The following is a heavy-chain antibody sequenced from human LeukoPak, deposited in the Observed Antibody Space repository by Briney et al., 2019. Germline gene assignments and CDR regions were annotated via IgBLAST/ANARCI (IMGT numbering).Heavy chain of an antibody. CDR3: ARGRVRITMVRGAGNAFDI. J-gene: IGHJ3*02. CDR1: GYTFTSYG. D-gene: IGHD3-10*01. Sequence: ASVKVSCKASGYTFTSYGINWVRQATGQGLEWMGWMNPNSGNTGYAQKFQGRVTMTRNTSISTAYMELSSLRSEDTAVYYCARGRVRITMVRGAGNAFDIWGQGTMVTVSS. V-gene: IGHV1-8*02. CDR2: MNPNSGNT.